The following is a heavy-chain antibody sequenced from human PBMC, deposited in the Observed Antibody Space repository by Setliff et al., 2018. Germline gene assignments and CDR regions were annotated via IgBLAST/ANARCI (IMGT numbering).Heavy chain of an antibody. D-gene: IGHD5-18*01. V-gene: IGHV1-18*01. CDR1: GYTFTSYG. CDR2: ISAYNGNA. CDR3: AREGVDTRSSTDYRYYMDV. Sequence: RASVKVSCKASGYTFTSYGISWVRQAPGQGLEWMGWISAYNGNANYAQKLQGRLTMTTDTSTSTAYVELRSLRSDDTAVYYCAREGVDTRSSTDYRYYMDVWGKGTTVTVSS. J-gene: IGHJ6*03.